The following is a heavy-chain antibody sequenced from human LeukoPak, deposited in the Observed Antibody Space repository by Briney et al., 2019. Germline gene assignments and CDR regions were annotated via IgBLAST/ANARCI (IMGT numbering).Heavy chain of an antibody. J-gene: IGHJ4*02. D-gene: IGHD3-22*01. V-gene: IGHV1-3*01. CDR2: INAGNGNT. CDR1: GYTFISYA. CDR3: ASDKTYYYDSSGYYFV. Sequence: VASVKVSCKASGYTFISYAMHWVRQAPGQRLEWMGWINAGNGNTKYSQRFQGRVTITRDTSASTAYMELSSLRSEDTAVYYCASDKTYYYDSSGYYFVWGQGTLVTVSS.